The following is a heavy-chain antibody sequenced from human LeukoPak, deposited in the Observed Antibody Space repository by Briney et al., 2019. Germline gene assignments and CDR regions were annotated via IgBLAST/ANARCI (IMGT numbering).Heavy chain of an antibody. CDR1: GYTFTSYY. D-gene: IGHD3-10*01. CDR3: ARGPSITMVRGGQWYYYMDV. Sequence: GASVKVSFTASGYTFTSYYIHWVRQAPGQGIEWMGIINPSGGSTNYAQKLQGRVTMTGDTSTNTVYMELSRLRSEDTAVYYCARGPSITMVRGGQWYYYMDVWGKGTTVTISS. V-gene: IGHV1-46*04. J-gene: IGHJ6*03. CDR2: INPSGGST.